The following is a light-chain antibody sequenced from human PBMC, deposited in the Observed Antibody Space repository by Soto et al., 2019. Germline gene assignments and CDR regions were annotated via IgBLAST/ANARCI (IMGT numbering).Light chain of an antibody. CDR2: GAS. V-gene: IGKV3-15*01. CDR1: QIIYTN. CDR3: QQRSYPIT. Sequence: EIVMTQSPGTLSGSPGETVTLSCRASQIIYTNLAWYQQKPGQAPRLLIYGASTRATGIPARFSGSGSGTEFTLTISSLQSEDFAVYYCQQRSYPITFGQGTRLEIK. J-gene: IGKJ5*01.